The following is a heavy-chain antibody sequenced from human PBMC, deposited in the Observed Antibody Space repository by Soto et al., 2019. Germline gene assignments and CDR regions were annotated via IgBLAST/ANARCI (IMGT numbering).Heavy chain of an antibody. V-gene: IGHV3-30*18. Sequence: QVQLVESGGGVVQPGRSLRLSCAASGFTFSSYGMHWVRQAPGKGLEWVAVISYDGSNKYYADSVKGRFTISRDNSKNTLYLQMNSLRAEDTAVYYCAKDKTMVRGVRVTAMDVW. CDR1: GFTFSSYG. J-gene: IGHJ6*01. CDR3: AKDKTMVRGVRVTAMDV. D-gene: IGHD3-10*01. CDR2: ISYDGSNK.